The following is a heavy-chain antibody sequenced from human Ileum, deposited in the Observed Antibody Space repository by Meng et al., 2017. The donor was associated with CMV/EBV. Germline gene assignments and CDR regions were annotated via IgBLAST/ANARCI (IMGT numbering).Heavy chain of an antibody. CDR1: GYTFTSYG. J-gene: IGHJ4*02. D-gene: IGHD3-9*01. CDR3: ARVWNYDILTGYYTHYFDY. Sequence: QVQLVQSGAEVKKPGASVQVSCQASGYTFTSYGFNWVRQAPGQGLEWMGWISAYNGNTNYAQKLQGRVTMTTDTSTSTVYMEVRSLRSDDTAVYYCARVWNYDILTGYYTHYFDYWGQGTLVTVSS. V-gene: IGHV1-18*01. CDR2: ISAYNGNT.